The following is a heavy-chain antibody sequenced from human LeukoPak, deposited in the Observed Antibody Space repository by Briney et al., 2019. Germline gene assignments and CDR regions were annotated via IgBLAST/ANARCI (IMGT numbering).Heavy chain of an antibody. V-gene: IGHV3-23*01. Sequence: GGSLRLSCAASGFTFSSYAMSWVRHAPGEGLEWVSAIRGSGGSTYYADSVKGRFTISRDNSKNTLYLQMNSLRAEDTAVNYCAKDSGDGYCSSTSCYFKLRGGLFDYWGQGTLVTVSS. CDR3: AKDSGDGYCSSTSCYFKLRGGLFDY. CDR1: GFTFSSYA. J-gene: IGHJ4*02. D-gene: IGHD2-2*03. CDR2: IRGSGGST.